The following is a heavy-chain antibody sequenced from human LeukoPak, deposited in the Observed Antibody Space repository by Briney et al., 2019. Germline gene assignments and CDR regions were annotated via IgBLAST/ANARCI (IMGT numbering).Heavy chain of an antibody. J-gene: IGHJ6*03. V-gene: IGHV4-59*01. CDR2: IYYSGST. Sequence: SETLSLTCTVSGGSLSSYYWSWIRQPPGTGLEWIGYIYYSGSTNYNPSLKSRVTISVDTSKNQFSLKLSSVTAADTAVYYCARVSWSPGTSYYYMDVWGKGTTVTVSS. D-gene: IGHD1-1*01. CDR1: GGSLSSYY. CDR3: ARVSWSPGTSYYYMDV.